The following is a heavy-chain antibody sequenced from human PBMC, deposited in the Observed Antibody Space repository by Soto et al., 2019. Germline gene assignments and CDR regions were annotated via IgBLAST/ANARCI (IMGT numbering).Heavy chain of an antibody. J-gene: IGHJ4*02. V-gene: IGHV1-3*01. D-gene: IGHD3-22*01. CDR2: INPGNGNT. CDR3: ARGGYFDSSNYLAY. CDR1: GYTFTSYG. Sequence: ASVKVSCKASGYTFTSYGINWVRQAPGRGLEWMGWINPGNGNTKYSQQFQGRVIIDRDTSASTAYMELSSLRSEDTDLYYCARGGYFDSSNYLAYWGPGTLVTVSS.